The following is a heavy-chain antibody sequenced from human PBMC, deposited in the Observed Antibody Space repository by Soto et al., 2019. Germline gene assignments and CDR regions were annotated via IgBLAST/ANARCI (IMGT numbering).Heavy chain of an antibody. CDR2: IIPIFGTA. Sequence: QVQLVQSGAEVKKPGSSVKVSCKASGGTFSSYAISWVRQAPGQGLECMGGIIPIFGTAKYAQKFQGRVPINAVVSLGAAYMELGSLISGDTAVYYCATGRSSGRISSYGLDDWGQDTKLTVCS. D-gene: IGHD6-19*01. J-gene: IGHJ6*02. V-gene: IGHV1-69*01. CDR3: ATGRSSGRISSYGLDD. CDR1: GGTFSSYA.